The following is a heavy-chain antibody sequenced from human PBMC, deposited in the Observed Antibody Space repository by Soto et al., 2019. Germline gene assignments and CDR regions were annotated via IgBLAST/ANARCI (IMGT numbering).Heavy chain of an antibody. V-gene: IGHV1-24*01. D-gene: IGHD2-15*01. CDR2: FDPEDGGT. CDR3: ATRGPDIVVVVAATFGAFDI. CDR1: GYTPTELS. Sequence: ASVKVSCKVSGYTPTELSMHWVRQAPGKGLEWMGGFDPEDGGTIYAQKFQGRVTMTEDTSTDTAYMELSSLRSEDTAVYYCATRGPDIVVVVAATFGAFDIWGQGTMVTVSS. J-gene: IGHJ3*02.